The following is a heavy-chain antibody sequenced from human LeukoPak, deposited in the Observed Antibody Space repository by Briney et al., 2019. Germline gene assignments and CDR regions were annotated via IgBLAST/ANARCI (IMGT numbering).Heavy chain of an antibody. J-gene: IGHJ5*02. V-gene: IGHV4-39*01. D-gene: IGHD3-10*01. CDR3: ARHLKVMVRGVIWQGGWFDP. Sequence: SETLSLTCTVSGGSISSSSYYWGWIRQPPGKGLEWIGSIYYSGSTYYNPSLKSRVTISVDTSKNQFSLKLSSVTAADTAVYYCARHLKVMVRGVIWQGGWFDPWGQGTLVTVSS. CDR2: IYYSGST. CDR1: GGSISSSSYY.